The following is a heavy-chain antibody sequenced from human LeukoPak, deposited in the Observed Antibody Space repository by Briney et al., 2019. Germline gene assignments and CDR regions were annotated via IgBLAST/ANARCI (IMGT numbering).Heavy chain of an antibody. CDR3: ARGSSSDWPLEY. D-gene: IGHD6-19*01. V-gene: IGHV1-3*01. CDR2: INAYNGDT. CDR1: GYTFINYA. Sequence: GASVKVSCKASGYTFINYAIHWVRQAPGQRLKWMGWINAYNGDTEYSQKLQGRVTITKDTSASTAYMDLSTLRSEDTAVYYCARGSSSDWPLEYWGRGILVTVSS. J-gene: IGHJ4*02.